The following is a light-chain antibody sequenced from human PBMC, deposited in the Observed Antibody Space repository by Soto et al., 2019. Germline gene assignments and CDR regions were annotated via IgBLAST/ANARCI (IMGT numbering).Light chain of an antibody. CDR3: QQSYSPLRT. CDR2: ATS. Sequence: DIQMTQSPSSLSASVGDRVTITCRASQRIFSYLNWYQQKPGKAPKLLIYATSSLQSGVPSRFSGSGSGTDFTLTISSLQPEDFATYYCQQSYSPLRTFGGGTKVEVK. V-gene: IGKV1-39*01. CDR1: QRIFSY. J-gene: IGKJ4*01.